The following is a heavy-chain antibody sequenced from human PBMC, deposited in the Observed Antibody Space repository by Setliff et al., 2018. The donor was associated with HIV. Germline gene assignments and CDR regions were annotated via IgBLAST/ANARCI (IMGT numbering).Heavy chain of an antibody. Sequence: ASVKVSCKASGYTFNTYGISWVRQAPGQGLEWMGWISANNGNTNYAQKFQGRVTMTTDTTTSTAYMELRSLRSDDTAVYYCARDAPTEYYDFWIGYILLDVWGKGTTVTVSS. CDR3: ARDAPTEYYDFWIGYILLDV. CDR1: GYTFNTYG. V-gene: IGHV1-18*01. D-gene: IGHD3-3*01. CDR2: ISANNGNT. J-gene: IGHJ6*04.